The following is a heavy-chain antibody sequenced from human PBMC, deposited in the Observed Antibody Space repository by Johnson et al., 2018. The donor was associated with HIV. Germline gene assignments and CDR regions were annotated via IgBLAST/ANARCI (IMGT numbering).Heavy chain of an antibody. D-gene: IGHD3-3*01. J-gene: IGHJ3*02. CDR2: ISYDGSNK. CDR1: GFTFSSYA. CDR3: AREVFTIFGVAPDDAFDI. Sequence: QVQLVESGGGLVQPGGSLRLSCAASGFTFSSYAMHWVRQAPGKGLEWVAVISYDGSNKYYADSVKGRFTICRDNSKNTLYLQMNSLRAEDTAVYYCAREVFTIFGVAPDDAFDIWGKGQWSPSLQ. V-gene: IGHV3-30-3*01.